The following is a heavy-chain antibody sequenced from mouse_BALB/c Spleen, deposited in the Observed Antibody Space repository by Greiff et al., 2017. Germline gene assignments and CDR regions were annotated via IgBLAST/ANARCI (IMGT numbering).Heavy chain of an antibody. J-gene: IGHJ4*01. Sequence: VQLQQSGAELVKPGASVKLSCKASGYTFTSYYMYWVKQRPGQGLEWIGEINPSNGGTNFNEKFKSKATLTVDKSSSTAYMQLSSLTSEDSAVYYCTRGYDYDYAMDYWGQGTSVTVSS. CDR1: GYTFTSYY. V-gene: IGHV1S81*02. D-gene: IGHD2-4*01. CDR2: INPSNGGT. CDR3: TRGYDYDYAMDY.